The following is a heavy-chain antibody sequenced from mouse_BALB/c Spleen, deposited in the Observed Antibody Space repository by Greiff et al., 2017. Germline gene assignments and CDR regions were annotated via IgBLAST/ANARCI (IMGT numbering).Heavy chain of an antibody. V-gene: IGHV5-4*02. Sequence: EVHLVESGGGLVKPGGSLKLSCAASGFTFSDYYMYWVRQTPEKRLEWVATISDGGSYTYYPDSVKGRFTISRDNAKNNLYLQMSSLKSEDTAMYYCARAYRYYWYFDVWGAGTTVTVSS. CDR1: GFTFSDYY. CDR2: ISDGGSYT. D-gene: IGHD2-14*01. J-gene: IGHJ1*01. CDR3: ARAYRYYWYFDV.